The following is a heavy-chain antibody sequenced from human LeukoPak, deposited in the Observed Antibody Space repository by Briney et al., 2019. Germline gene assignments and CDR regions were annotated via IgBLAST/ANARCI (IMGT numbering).Heavy chain of an antibody. Sequence: GGSLRLSCAASGFTFSRHWMSWVRQAPGKGLEWVANIKQDGSEKYYLDSVKGRFTISRDNAKNTLYLQMNSLRAEDTAVYYGAKDLGGGGGGGFDYWGQGTLVTVSS. CDR3: AKDLGGGGGGGFDY. V-gene: IGHV3-7*03. D-gene: IGHD3-16*01. J-gene: IGHJ4*02. CDR2: IKQDGSEK. CDR1: GFTFSRHW.